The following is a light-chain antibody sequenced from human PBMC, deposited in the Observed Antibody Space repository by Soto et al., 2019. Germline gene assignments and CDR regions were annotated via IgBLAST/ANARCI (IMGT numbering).Light chain of an antibody. CDR3: QQYYITPLT. CDR1: QSVLYSSDNKNY. J-gene: IGKJ4*01. Sequence: DIVMTQSPDSLAVSLGERATIKCRSSQSVLYSSDNKNYLAWYQQKPGQPPKLLIYWASARESGVPDRFSDSGSGTDFTLTISSLQAEDVAVYYCQQYYITPLTFGGGTKVATK. CDR2: WAS. V-gene: IGKV4-1*01.